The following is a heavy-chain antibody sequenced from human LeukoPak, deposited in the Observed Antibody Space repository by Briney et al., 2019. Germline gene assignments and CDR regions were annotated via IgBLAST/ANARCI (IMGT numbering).Heavy chain of an antibody. CDR2: LDPSDSYT. CDR1: GYSFSSHW. CDR3: ARVAAVAGADFDF. J-gene: IGHJ4*02. D-gene: IGHD6-19*01. Sequence: GESLKISCKGSGYSFSSHWITWVRQMPGKGLEWMGRLDPSDSYTNYSPSSQGHVTISADKSINTVFLQWSSLKASDTAMYYCARVAAVAGADFDFWGQGTLVTVSS. V-gene: IGHV5-10-1*01.